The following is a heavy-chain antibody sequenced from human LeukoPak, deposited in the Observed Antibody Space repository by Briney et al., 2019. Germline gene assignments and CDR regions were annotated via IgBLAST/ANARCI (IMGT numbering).Heavy chain of an antibody. CDR2: ISGTGSST. CDR1: GFTFSTYN. Sequence: PGGSLRLSCAASGFTFSTYNMNWVRQAPGKGLEWVSSISGTGSSTYYTDSVKGRFTISRDNAKNSLYLQMNSLRAEDTAVYYCARDLAGPPQEAFDIWGQGTMVTVS. J-gene: IGHJ3*02. V-gene: IGHV3-48*01. CDR3: ARDLAGPPQEAFDI.